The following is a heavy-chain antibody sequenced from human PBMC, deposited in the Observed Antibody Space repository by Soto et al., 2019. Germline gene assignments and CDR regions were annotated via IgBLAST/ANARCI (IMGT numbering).Heavy chain of an antibody. J-gene: IGHJ4*02. Sequence: PGGSLRLSCAASGFTFSSYSMNWVRQAPGKGLEWVSSISSSSSYIYYADSVKGRFTISRDNAKNSLYLQMNSLRAEDTAVYYCARDVVGITGQGPSHYCRQGTLVTVSS. CDR1: GFTFSSYS. CDR3: ARDVVGITGQGPSHY. D-gene: IGHD1-20*01. V-gene: IGHV3-21*01. CDR2: ISSSSSYI.